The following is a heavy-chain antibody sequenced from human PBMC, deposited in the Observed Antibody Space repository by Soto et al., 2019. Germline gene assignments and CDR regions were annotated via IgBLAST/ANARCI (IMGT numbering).Heavy chain of an antibody. D-gene: IGHD3-10*01. V-gene: IGHV3-30*18. CDR2: ISFDGRNT. J-gene: IGHJ4*02. Sequence: GGSLRLSCAASGFTFNNYGVHWVRQAPGKGLEWVVVISFDGRNTYYIDSVKGRFTISRDNAKNTLYLQMTSLRAEDTAVYYCAKQTGSGSHYNVGSGGHLDHWGQGTLVTVSS. CDR1: GFTFNNYG. CDR3: AKQTGSGSHYNVGSGGHLDH.